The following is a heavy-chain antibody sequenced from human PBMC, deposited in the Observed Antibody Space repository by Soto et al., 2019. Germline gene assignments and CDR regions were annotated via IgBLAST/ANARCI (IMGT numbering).Heavy chain of an antibody. D-gene: IGHD6-6*01. CDR1: GFTFSSYA. V-gene: IGHV3-30-3*01. Sequence: QVQLVESGGGVVQPGRSLRLSCAASGFTFSSYAMHWVRQAPGKGLEWVAVISYDGSKKHYADSVKGRFTSSRDNSKDTLYLQMNSLRAEDTAVYYCARDEQLALDYWGQGTLVTVSS. CDR2: ISYDGSKK. J-gene: IGHJ4*02. CDR3: ARDEQLALDY.